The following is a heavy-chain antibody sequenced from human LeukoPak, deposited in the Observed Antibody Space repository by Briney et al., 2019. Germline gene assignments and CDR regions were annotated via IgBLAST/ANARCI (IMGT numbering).Heavy chain of an antibody. D-gene: IGHD3-3*01. J-gene: IGHJ4*02. CDR2: ISYDGTNK. CDR1: EFTFRSYA. Sequence: GGSLRLSCAASEFTFRSYAMHWVRQAPGKGLEWVAVISYDGTNKYYADSVKGRFTISRDNSKNMLYLQMNSLRAEDTAVYYCAKDNDFWSGAIDYWGQGTLVTVSS. CDR3: AKDNDFWSGAIDY. V-gene: IGHV3-30*18.